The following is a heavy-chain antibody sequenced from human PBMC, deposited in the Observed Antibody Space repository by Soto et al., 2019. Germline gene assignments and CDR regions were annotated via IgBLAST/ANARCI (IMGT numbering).Heavy chain of an antibody. CDR3: ATAEVDY. CDR2: MNSDGSII. J-gene: IGHJ4*02. Sequence: ETLSLTCAVSGYSISSGYSWGWIRQPPGKGLEWVSRMNSDGSIINYADSVKGRFTVSRDNAKNTLYLQMNSLGVEDTAVYYCATAEVDYWGPGTLVTVSS. V-gene: IGHV3-74*01. CDR1: GYSISSGYS.